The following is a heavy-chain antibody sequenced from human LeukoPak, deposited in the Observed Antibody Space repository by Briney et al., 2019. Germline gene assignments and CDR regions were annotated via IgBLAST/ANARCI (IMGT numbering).Heavy chain of an antibody. D-gene: IGHD3-22*01. CDR2: IYYSGST. CDR3: ARGDTMTLYYFGY. V-gene: IGHV4-59*01. CDR1: GSSISSYY. Sequence: SETLSLTCTVSGSSISSYYWSWIRQPPGKGLEWIGYIYYSGSTNYNPSLKSRVTISVGTSKNQFSLKLSSVTAADTAVYYCARGDTMTLYYFGYWGQGTLVTVSS. J-gene: IGHJ4*02.